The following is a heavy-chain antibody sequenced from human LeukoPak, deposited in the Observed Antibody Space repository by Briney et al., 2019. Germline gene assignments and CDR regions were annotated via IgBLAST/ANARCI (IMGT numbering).Heavy chain of an antibody. D-gene: IGHD3-10*01. Sequence: PSETLSLTCTVSGGSISSSSHYWGWIRQPPGKGLEWIGSMYYRGSTYHNPSLKSRVTISVDTSKNQFSLRLSSVTAADTAVYYCAREFRVTWGAFDIWGQGTMVTVSS. CDR2: MYYRGST. CDR1: GGSISSSSHY. CDR3: AREFRVTWGAFDI. J-gene: IGHJ3*02. V-gene: IGHV4-39*07.